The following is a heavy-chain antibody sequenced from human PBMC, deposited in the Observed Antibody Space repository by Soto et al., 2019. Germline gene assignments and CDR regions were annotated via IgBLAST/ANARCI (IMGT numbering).Heavy chain of an antibody. CDR3: AGRDGYTT. CDR1: GATFSSYD. J-gene: IGHJ5*02. CDR2: IIPTFRLP. V-gene: IGHV1-69*01. Sequence: QVQLVQSGSEVKNPGSSVTVSCKASGATFSSYDINWVRQAPGQGFEWMGGIIPTFRLPNYAQKFQDRLTITADESTTTAYMELSSLTSEDTAVYFCAGRDGYTTWGQGTLVTVS. D-gene: IGHD5-12*01.